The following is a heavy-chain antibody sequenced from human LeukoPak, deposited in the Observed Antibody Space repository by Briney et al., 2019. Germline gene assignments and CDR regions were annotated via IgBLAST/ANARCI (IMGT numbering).Heavy chain of an antibody. J-gene: IGHJ3*02. Sequence: SETLSLTCTVYGGSFSGYYWSWIRQPPGKGLEWIGEINHSGSTNYNPSLKSRVTISVDTSKNQFSLKLSSVTAADTAVYYCARPYSLGTAATDAFDIWGQGTMVTVSS. CDR3: ARPYSLGTAATDAFDI. D-gene: IGHD2-15*01. V-gene: IGHV4-34*01. CDR1: GGSFSGYY. CDR2: INHSGST.